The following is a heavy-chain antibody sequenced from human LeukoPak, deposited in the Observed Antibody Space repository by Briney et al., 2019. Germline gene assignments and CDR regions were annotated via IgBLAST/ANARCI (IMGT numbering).Heavy chain of an antibody. J-gene: IGHJ4*02. V-gene: IGHV4-30-4*01. Sequence: SETLSLTCTVSGGSISSGDHYWSWIRQPPGKGLEWIGYIYYSGSTYYNPSLKSRVTISVDTSKNQFSLKLSSVTAADTAVYYCARIGGITMVRGVPGYYFDYWGQGTLVTVSS. CDR3: ARIGGITMVRGVPGYYFDY. CDR1: GGSISSGDHY. D-gene: IGHD3-10*01. CDR2: IYYSGST.